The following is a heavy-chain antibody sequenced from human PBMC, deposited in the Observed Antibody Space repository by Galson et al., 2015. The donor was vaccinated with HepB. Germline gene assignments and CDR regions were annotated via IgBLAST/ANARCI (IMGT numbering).Heavy chain of an antibody. CDR2: IYYSGST. D-gene: IGHD6-19*01. CDR3: ASFTNSGFGY. Sequence: SETLSLTCTVSGGSITSYYWSWIRQPPGKGLEWIGYIYYSGSTNYNPSLKSRVTISVDTSKNQFSLRLSSVTAADTAVYYCASFTNSGFGYWGQGTLVTAPS. J-gene: IGHJ4*02. V-gene: IGHV4-59*01. CDR1: GGSITSYY.